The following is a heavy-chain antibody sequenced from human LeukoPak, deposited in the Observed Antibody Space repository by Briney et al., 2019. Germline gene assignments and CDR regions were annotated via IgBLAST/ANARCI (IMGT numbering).Heavy chain of an antibody. J-gene: IGHJ4*02. Sequence: PSETLSLTCAVYGGSFSGYYWSWIRQPPGKGLEWIGLIHYSGSTNYNNPSLKSRVTISVDTSKNQFSLNLSSVTAADTAVYYCARLGYCTTSGCLDDYWGQGTLVTVSS. D-gene: IGHD2-2*03. CDR3: ARLGYCTTSGCLDDY. V-gene: IGHV4-59*08. CDR2: IHYSGST. CDR1: GGSFSGYY.